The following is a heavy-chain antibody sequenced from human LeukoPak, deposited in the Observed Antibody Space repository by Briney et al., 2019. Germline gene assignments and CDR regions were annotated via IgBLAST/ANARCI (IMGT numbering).Heavy chain of an antibody. CDR3: AKVAARYGDSYFDY. J-gene: IGHJ4*02. CDR2: INAGNGNT. D-gene: IGHD4-17*01. V-gene: IGHV1-3*03. Sequence: ASVKVSCKASGYTFTSYAMHWVRQAPGQRLEWMGWINAGNGNTKYSQEFQDRVAITRDTSASTAYVELSSLRSEDMAVYYCAKVAARYGDSYFDYWGQGTLVTVSS. CDR1: GYTFTSYA.